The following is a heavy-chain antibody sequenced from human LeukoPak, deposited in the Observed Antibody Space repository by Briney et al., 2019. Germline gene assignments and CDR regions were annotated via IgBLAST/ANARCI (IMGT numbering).Heavy chain of an antibody. V-gene: IGHV3-7*01. CDR1: GFTFSSYW. CDR3: ARDYRGYRAPYYFDY. D-gene: IGHD2-15*01. CDR2: IKQDGSEK. J-gene: IGHJ4*02. Sequence: GGSLRLSCAASGFTFSSYWMSWVRQAPGKGLEWVANIKQDGSEKYYVDSVKGRFTISRDNAKNSLYLQMNSLRAEDTAVYYCARDYRGYRAPYYFDYWGQGTLVTVSS.